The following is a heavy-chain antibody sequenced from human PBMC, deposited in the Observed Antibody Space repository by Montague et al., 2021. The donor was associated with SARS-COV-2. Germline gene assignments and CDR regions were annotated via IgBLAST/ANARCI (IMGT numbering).Heavy chain of an antibody. V-gene: IGHV5-10-1*01. CDR2: IDPSDSYT. D-gene: IGHD6-13*01. Sequence: SWIRQPPGKGLEWMGRIDPSDSYTNYSPSFQGHVTISADKSISTAYLQWSSLKASDTAMYYCARRSYSSSWYNYWGQGTLVTVSS. J-gene: IGHJ4*02. CDR3: ARRSYSSSWYNY.